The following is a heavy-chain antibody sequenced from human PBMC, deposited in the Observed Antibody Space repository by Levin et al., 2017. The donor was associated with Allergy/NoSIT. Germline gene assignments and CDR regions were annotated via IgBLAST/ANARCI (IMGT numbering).Heavy chain of an antibody. CDR1: GGSISGYY. CDR2: IYDSGST. V-gene: IGHV4-59*01. D-gene: IGHD2-15*01. J-gene: IGHJ3*02. Sequence: PSETLSLTCTVSGGSISGYYWNWIRQPPGKGLEWIGYIYDSGSTDYNPSLKSRVTISIDAAKKQFSLRLSSVTPADTALYYCARSDRYCSTGSCYSEFDCFDIWGQGTVVTVSS. CDR3: ARSDRYCSTGSCYSEFDCFDI.